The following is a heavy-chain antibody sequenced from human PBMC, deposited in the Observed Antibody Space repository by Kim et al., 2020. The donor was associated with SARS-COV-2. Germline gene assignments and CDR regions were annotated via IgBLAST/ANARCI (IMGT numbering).Heavy chain of an antibody. J-gene: IGHJ6*02. D-gene: IGHD6-13*01. CDR3: ARNPQAGKLYYYYGMDV. CDR2: ISSSSSTI. Sequence: GGSLRLSCAASGFTFSSYSMNWVRQAPGKGLEWVSYISSSSSTIYYADSVKGRFTISRDNAKNSLYLQMNSLRDEDTAVYYCARNPQAGKLYYYYGMDVWGQGTTVTVSS. V-gene: IGHV3-48*02. CDR1: GFTFSSYS.